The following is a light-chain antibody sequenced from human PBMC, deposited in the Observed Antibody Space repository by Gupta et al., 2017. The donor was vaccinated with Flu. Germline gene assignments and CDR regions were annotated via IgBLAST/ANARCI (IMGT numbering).Light chain of an antibody. Sequence: QSVLTQPPSASASPGQRVTISCSGSRSNIGNNPVNWYQQLPGTAPNLLIYRNSLRPVGVPDRFSASKSGTSASLDITGLQSEDEADYYWAAWDDTLNGQVLGTGTKVTVL. CDR3: AAWDDTLNGQV. J-gene: IGLJ1*01. CDR2: RNS. CDR1: RSNIGNNP. V-gene: IGLV1-44*01.